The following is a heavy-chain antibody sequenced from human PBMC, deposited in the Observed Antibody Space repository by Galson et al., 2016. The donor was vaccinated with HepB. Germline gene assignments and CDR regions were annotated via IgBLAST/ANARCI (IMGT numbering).Heavy chain of an antibody. CDR2: IYYSGST. D-gene: IGHD6-13*01. CDR3: ARQTITAAGDY. V-gene: IGHV4-39*01. Sequence: SETLSLTCTVSGGSISGTSYYWGWVRQPPGKGLEWIGSIYYSGSTYYAASLKSRVTMSVDTSKNYFSLKLTSATAADTAVYYCARQTITAAGDYWGQGTLVTVSS. J-gene: IGHJ4*02. CDR1: GGSISGTSYY.